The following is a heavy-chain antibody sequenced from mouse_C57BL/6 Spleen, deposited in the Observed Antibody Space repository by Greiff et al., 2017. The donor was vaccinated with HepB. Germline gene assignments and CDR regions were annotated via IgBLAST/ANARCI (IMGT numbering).Heavy chain of an antibody. Sequence: QVQLQHPGAELVKPGASVKLSCKASGYTFTSYWMHWVKQRPGQGLEWIGMIHPNSGSTNYNEKFKSKATLTVDKSSSTAYMQLSSLTSEDSAVYYCAGRSTMVTTKGYDFDYWGQGTTLTVSS. D-gene: IGHD2-2*01. CDR1: GYTFTSYW. J-gene: IGHJ2*01. CDR3: AGRSTMVTTKGYDFDY. CDR2: IHPNSGST. V-gene: IGHV1-64*01.